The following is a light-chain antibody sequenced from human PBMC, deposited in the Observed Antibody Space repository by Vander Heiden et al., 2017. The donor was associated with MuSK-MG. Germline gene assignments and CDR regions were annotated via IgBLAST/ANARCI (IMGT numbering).Light chain of an antibody. J-gene: IGKJ4*01. CDR3: QQYNNWPPLT. V-gene: IGKV3-15*01. CDR2: DVG. Sequence: EIVMTQSPATVSVSPGERATLSCRASQNVNNNLAWYQQKPGQAPRLLIYDVGTRATGIPARFSGSGSGTEFTLTIISLQSEDFAVYYCQQYNNWPPLTFGGGTKVEIK. CDR1: QNVNNN.